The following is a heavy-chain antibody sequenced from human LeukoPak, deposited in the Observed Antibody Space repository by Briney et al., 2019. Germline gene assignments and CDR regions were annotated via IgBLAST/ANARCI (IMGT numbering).Heavy chain of an antibody. V-gene: IGHV1-46*01. CDR1: GYTFTSYY. Sequence: GASVKVSCKASGYTFTSYYMHWVRQAPGQGLEWMGIINPSGGSTSYAQKFQGRVTMTGDTSTDTAYMELSSLRSEDTAVYYCATTPGLVVPAAMGAYWGQGTLVTVSS. J-gene: IGHJ4*02. CDR2: INPSGGST. D-gene: IGHD2-2*01. CDR3: ATTPGLVVPAAMGAY.